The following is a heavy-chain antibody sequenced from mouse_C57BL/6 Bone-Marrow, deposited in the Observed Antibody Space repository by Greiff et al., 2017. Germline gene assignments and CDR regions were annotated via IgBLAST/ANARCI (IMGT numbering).Heavy chain of an antibody. J-gene: IGHJ2*01. CDR1: GFNIKDYY. CDR2: IDPEDGET. CDR3: ASTFFVSDPLDY. Sequence: EVQLQESGAELVKPGASVKLSCTASGFNIKDYYMHWVKQRTEQGLEWIGRIDPEDGETKYAQKFQGKATITADTSSNTAYLQLSILTSEDTAVYYCASTFFVSDPLDYWGQGTTLTVSS. D-gene: IGHD2-13*01. V-gene: IGHV14-2*01.